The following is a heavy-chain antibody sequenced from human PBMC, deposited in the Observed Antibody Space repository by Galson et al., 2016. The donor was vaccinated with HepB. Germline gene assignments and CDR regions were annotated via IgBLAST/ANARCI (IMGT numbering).Heavy chain of an antibody. V-gene: IGHV3-30*18. J-gene: IGHJ3*02. D-gene: IGHD2-2*02. CDR3: AKDLLSWGAAVIPAI. Sequence: SLRLSCAASGFPFSTYGMHWVRQAPGKGLEWVALMSYDGGMKYYADSVKGRFTISRDNSKYTLYLQMNSLRAEDTAMYFCAKDLLSWGAAVIPAIWGQGKMVTVSS. CDR1: GFPFSTYG. CDR2: MSYDGGMK.